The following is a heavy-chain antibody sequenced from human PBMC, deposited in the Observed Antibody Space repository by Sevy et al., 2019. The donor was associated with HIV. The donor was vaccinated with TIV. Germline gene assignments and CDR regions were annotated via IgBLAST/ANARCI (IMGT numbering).Heavy chain of an antibody. CDR1: GFTFSSYS. CDR2: ISSSSSII. CDR3: ARAQGSPSYYYYGMDV. V-gene: IGHV3-48*01. J-gene: IGHJ6*02. Sequence: GGSLRLSCAASGFTFSSYSMNWVRQAPGKGLEWVSYISSSSSIIYYADSVKRRFTISRDNAKNSLYLQMNSLRAEDTAVYYCARAQGSPSYYYYGMDVWGQGTTVTVSS.